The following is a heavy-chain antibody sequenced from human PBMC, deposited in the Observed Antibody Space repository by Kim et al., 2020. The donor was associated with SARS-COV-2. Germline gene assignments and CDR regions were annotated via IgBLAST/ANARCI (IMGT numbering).Heavy chain of an antibody. V-gene: IGHV1-3*01. D-gene: IGHD3-3*01. J-gene: IGHJ4*02. CDR2: INAGNGNT. CDR1: GYTFTSYA. Sequence: ASVKVSCKASGYTFTSYAMHWVRQAPGQRLEWMGWINAGNGNTKYSQKFQGRVTITRDTSASTAYMELSSLRSEDTAVYYCARDLADFWSGYWRGGIDYWGQGTLVTVSS. CDR3: ARDLADFWSGYWRGGIDY.